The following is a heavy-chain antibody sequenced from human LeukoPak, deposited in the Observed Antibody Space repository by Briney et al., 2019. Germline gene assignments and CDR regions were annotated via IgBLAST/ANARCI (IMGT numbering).Heavy chain of an antibody. CDR2: IYYSGNT. Sequence: PSETLSLTCTVFGGSINGYYWSWIRQPPGKGLGWIGYIYYSGNTNYNPSLKSRVSISVDTSKNQFSLNLSSVTAADTAVYYCARLHFAAAEEFDPWGQGTLVTVSS. CDR3: ARLHFAAAEEFDP. D-gene: IGHD6-13*01. J-gene: IGHJ5*02. CDR1: GGSINGYY. V-gene: IGHV4-59*08.